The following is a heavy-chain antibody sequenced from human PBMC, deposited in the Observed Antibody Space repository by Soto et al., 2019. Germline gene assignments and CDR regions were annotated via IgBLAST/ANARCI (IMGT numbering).Heavy chain of an antibody. CDR1: GGSIISHY. V-gene: IGHV4-59*11. D-gene: IGHD2-15*01. CDR3: ARGGWSLDY. J-gene: IGHJ4*02. CDR2: IHYTGST. Sequence: SETLSLTCSVSGGSIISHYWSWIRQPPGKGLEWIGYIHYTGSTDYNPSLKSRLTISVDTSKNQFSLKLSSVTAADTAMYYCARGGWSLDYWGQGTLVTVSS.